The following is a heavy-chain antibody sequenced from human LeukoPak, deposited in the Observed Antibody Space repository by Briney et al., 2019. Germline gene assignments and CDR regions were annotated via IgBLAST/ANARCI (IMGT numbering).Heavy chain of an antibody. J-gene: IGHJ4*02. CDR1: GFTFSTYT. Sequence: PGGSLRLSCAASGFTFSTYTMHWVRQAPGRGLEWVAVLSHDGSNEDYGDSVKGRFTISRDNPKNTLYLVMNSLRTEDTAIYYCAKVSCVGRSHPRNYFDSWGQGTLVTVSS. CDR3: AKVSCVGRSHPRNYFDS. CDR2: LSHDGSNE. D-gene: IGHD1-26*01. V-gene: IGHV3-30-3*01.